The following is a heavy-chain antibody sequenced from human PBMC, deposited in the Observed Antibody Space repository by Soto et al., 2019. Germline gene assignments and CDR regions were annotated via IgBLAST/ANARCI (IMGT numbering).Heavy chain of an antibody. CDR1: GYSFRNNW. CDR3: PSHGGAHYDSSGYHYALDY. V-gene: IGHV5-10-1*01. J-gene: IGHJ4*02. Sequence: GESLKISCKGSGYSFRNNWITWVRQMPGKGLECMGRIDLTDSYISYSPSFQGHVSFSADTSINTAYLQRSSLMASDTAMYYCPSHGGAHYDSSGYHYALDYWDQGTPVTVSS. CDR2: IDLTDSYI. D-gene: IGHD3-22*01.